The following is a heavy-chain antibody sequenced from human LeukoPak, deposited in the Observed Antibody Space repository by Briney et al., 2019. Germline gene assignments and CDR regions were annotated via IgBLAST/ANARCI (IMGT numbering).Heavy chain of an antibody. Sequence: ASVKVSCKASGYTFTSYDINWVRQANGQGLEWMGWMNPNSGNTGYAQKFQGRVTMTRNTSISTANMELSSLRSEDTAVYYCARGKDSVFDYYGMDVWGQGTTVTVSS. CDR2: MNPNSGNT. CDR1: GYTFTSYD. V-gene: IGHV1-8*02. CDR3: ARGKDSVFDYYGMDV. J-gene: IGHJ6*02. D-gene: IGHD2-21*01.